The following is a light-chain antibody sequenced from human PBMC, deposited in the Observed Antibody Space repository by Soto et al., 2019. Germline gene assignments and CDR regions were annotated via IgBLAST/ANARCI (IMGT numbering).Light chain of an antibody. CDR2: GAS. V-gene: IGKV1-39*01. J-gene: IGKJ1*01. CDR1: QSIRTY. CDR3: QQSFNPPRT. Sequence: DIQMTQSPSSLSASVGDRVTITCRASQSIRTYVNWYQQKPGKAPNLLIYGASSLQSGVPSRFSGSASGTDFTLPINILQPDDFATYYCQQSFNPPRTFGQGTKVEIK.